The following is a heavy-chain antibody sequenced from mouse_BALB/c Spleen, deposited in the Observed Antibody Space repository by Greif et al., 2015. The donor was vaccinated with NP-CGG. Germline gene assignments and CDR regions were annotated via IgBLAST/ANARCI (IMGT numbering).Heavy chain of an antibody. CDR1: GYSFTSYW. Sequence: VQLQQSGTVLARPGASVEMSCKASGYSFTSYWMHWVKQRPGQGLEWIGAIYPGNSDTSYNQKFKGKAKLTAVTSASTAYMELSSLTNEDSAVYYCTPEGDYYGSCYLAYWGQGTLVTVSA. V-gene: IGHV1-5*01. J-gene: IGHJ3*01. CDR3: TPEGDYYGSCYLAY. D-gene: IGHD1-1*01. CDR2: IYPGNSDT.